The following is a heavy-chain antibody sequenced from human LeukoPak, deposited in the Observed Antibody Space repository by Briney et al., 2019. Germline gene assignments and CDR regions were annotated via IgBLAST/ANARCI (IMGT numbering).Heavy chain of an antibody. CDR1: GGTFSSYA. V-gene: IGHV1-69*04. D-gene: IGHD7-27*01. CDR2: IIPILGIA. CDR3: ARDTQELTGVT. Sequence: SVKVSCKASGGTFSSYAISWVRQAPGQGLGWMGRIIPILGIANYAQKFQGRVTITADKSTSTAYMELSSLRSEDTAVYYCARDTQELTGVTWGRGTLVTVSS. J-gene: IGHJ2*01.